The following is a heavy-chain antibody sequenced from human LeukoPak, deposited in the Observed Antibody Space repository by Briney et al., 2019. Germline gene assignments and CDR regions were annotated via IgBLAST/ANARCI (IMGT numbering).Heavy chain of an antibody. Sequence: GGSLRLSCAASGFTFSTFAMIWVRQPPGKGLEWVSSIFPSGGEIHYADSVRGRFTISRGNSKSTLSLQMNSLRAEDTAIYYCATYRQVLLPFESWGQGTLVTVSS. CDR3: ATYRQVLLPFES. J-gene: IGHJ4*02. CDR2: IFPSGGEI. D-gene: IGHD2-8*02. V-gene: IGHV3-23*01. CDR1: GFTFSTFA.